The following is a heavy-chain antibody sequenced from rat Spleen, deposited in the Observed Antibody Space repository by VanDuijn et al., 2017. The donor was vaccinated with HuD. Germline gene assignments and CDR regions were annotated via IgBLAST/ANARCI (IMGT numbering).Heavy chain of an antibody. V-gene: IGHV5-43*01. CDR2: INTDSSST. CDR1: GFTFSNYV. J-gene: IGHJ4*01. Sequence: EVQLVESGGGLVQPGSSLKVSCVASGFTFSNYVMHWFRQAPENGIEWLAYINTDSSSTHYAETVKGRFTISRDNAKNTVDMQLSSLRSEDTAMYFCARERGNTRVFDYWGQGVSVTVSS. D-gene: IGHD1-4*01. CDR3: ARERGNTRVFDY.